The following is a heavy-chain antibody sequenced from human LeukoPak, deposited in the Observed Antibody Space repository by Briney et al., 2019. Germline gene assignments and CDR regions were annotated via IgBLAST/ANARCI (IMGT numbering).Heavy chain of an antibody. CDR2: INPNSGGT. CDR3: ARDPRSGELLAPYFDY. V-gene: IGHV1-2*02. J-gene: IGHJ4*02. D-gene: IGHD1-26*01. Sequence: GASVKVSCKASGYTFTGYYMHWVRQAPGQGLEWMGWINPNSGGTNYAQKFQGRVTMTRDTSISTAYMELSRLRSDDTAVYYCARDPRSGELLAPYFDYWGQGTLVTVSS. CDR1: GYTFTGYY.